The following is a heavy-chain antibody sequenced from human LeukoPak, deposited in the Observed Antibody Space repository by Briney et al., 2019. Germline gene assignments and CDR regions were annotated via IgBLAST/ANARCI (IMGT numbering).Heavy chain of an antibody. CDR3: ARDGSGSYYNEFDP. CDR2: IYTSGST. D-gene: IGHD3-10*01. V-gene: IGHV4-4*07. CDR1: GGSISRYY. J-gene: IGHJ5*02. Sequence: PSETLSLTCTVSGGSISRYYWSWIRQPAGKGLEWIGRIYTSGSTNYNPSLKSRVTMSVDTSKNQFSLKLSSVTAADTAVYYCARDGSGSYYNEFDPWGQGTLVTVSS.